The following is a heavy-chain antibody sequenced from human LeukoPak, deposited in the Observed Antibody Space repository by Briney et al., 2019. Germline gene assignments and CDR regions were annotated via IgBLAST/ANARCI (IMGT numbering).Heavy chain of an antibody. D-gene: IGHD3-22*01. CDR2: MNPGSGNT. V-gene: IGHV1-8*02. CDR3: ARLSETAAYYYTSGYYYLRY. Sequence: ASVRVSCKASGYTFGSYDINWVRKAPGQGLEWMGWMNPGSGNTGYAQIFQGRVTMTRDTSISIAYMELSGLRSEDAAVYYCARLSETAAYYYTSGYYYLRYWGQGTLVTVDS. J-gene: IGHJ4*02. CDR1: GYTFGSYD.